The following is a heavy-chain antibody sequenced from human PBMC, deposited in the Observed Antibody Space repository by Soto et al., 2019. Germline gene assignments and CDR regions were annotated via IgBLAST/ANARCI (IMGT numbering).Heavy chain of an antibody. CDR2: IIPIFGTA. V-gene: IGHV1-69*01. CDR1: GGTFSSYA. J-gene: IGHJ6*02. CDR3: ARAKEYYYYYYGMDV. Sequence: QVQLVQSGAEVKKPGSSVKVSCKASGGTFSSYAISWVRQAPGQGLEWMGGIIPIFGTANYAQKFQGRVMITADETTITDNMELSSLRKEDAAEYYCARAKEYYYYYYGMDVWGQGTPVTVSS.